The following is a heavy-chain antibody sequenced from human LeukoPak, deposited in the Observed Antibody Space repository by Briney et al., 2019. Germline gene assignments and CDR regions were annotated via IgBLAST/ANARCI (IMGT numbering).Heavy chain of an antibody. Sequence: SETLSLTCAVYGGSFSGYYWSWIRQPPGKGLEWIGEINHSGSTNYNPSLKSRVTISVDTSKNRFSLKLSSVTAADTAVYYCARGRGDGYPARFYFDYWGQGTLVTVSS. V-gene: IGHV4-34*01. CDR3: ARGRGDGYPARFYFDY. CDR2: INHSGST. J-gene: IGHJ4*02. D-gene: IGHD5-24*01. CDR1: GGSFSGYY.